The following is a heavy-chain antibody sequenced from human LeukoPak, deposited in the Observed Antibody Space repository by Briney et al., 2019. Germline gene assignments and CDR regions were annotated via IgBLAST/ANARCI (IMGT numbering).Heavy chain of an antibody. CDR3: AKTTLSPHRSSSGPRRGSLSYYYYMDV. V-gene: IGHV3-23*01. Sequence: GGSLRLSCAPSGLSFGSYTMTWVRQAPGKGLECVAAISSDGTTTNYADSVKGRFTISRENTLYLQMDSLRAEDTATYYCAKTTLSPHRSSSGPRRGSLSYYYYMDVWGGGATVTVSS. CDR2: ISSDGTTT. D-gene: IGHD6-6*01. J-gene: IGHJ6*03. CDR1: GLSFGSYT.